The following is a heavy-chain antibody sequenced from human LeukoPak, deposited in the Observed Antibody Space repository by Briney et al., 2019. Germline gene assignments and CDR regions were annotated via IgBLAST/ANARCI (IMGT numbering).Heavy chain of an antibody. CDR1: GYTFTSYA. CDR2: INAGNGNT. CDR3: ARGRDYYCSSTSCYSLGWFDP. J-gene: IGHJ5*02. V-gene: IGHV1-3*01. Sequence: ASVKVSCKASGYTFTSYAMHWVRQAPGQRLEWMGWINAGNGNTKYSQKFQGRGTNTRDTSASTGYMELSSLRSEDTAVYYCARGRDYYCSSTSCYSLGWFDPWGQGTLVTVSS. D-gene: IGHD2-2*01.